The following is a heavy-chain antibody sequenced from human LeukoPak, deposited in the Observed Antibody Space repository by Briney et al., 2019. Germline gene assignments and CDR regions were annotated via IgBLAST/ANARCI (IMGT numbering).Heavy chain of an antibody. CDR3: AKDQEWELLLLFGY. CDR1: GFTFSSYA. CDR2: ISGSGGST. J-gene: IGHJ4*02. D-gene: IGHD1-26*01. Sequence: GGSLRLSCAASGFTFSSYAMSWVRQAPGKGLEWVSAISGSGGSTYYADSVKGRFTISRDNSKNTLHLQMNSLRAEDTAVYYCAKDQEWELLLLFGYWGQGTLVTVSS. V-gene: IGHV3-23*01.